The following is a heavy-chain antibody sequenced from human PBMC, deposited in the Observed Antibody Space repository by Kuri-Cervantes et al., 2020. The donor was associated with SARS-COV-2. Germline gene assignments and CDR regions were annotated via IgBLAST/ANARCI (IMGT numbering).Heavy chain of an antibody. Sequence: SETLSLTCAVYGGSFSGYQWSWIRQTPGMGLEWIGQINDSGATKYNPSLKSRVIVSMDKSKNQFSLKLSSVTAADTAVYYCARFIAAAGPIDYWGQGTLVTVSS. J-gene: IGHJ4*02. CDR2: INDSGAT. CDR3: ARFIAAAGPIDY. V-gene: IGHV4-34*01. CDR1: GGSFSGYQ. D-gene: IGHD6-13*01.